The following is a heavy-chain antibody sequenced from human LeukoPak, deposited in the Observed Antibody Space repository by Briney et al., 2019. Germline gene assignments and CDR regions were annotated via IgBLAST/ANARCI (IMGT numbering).Heavy chain of an antibody. D-gene: IGHD6-13*01. Sequence: GGSLRLSCAASGFTFSDYSLNWVRQAPGKGLEWVSCISGDSRYIYYADSAKGRSTISRDNAQNSLYLHMNSLRAEDTAVYYCARGPFSSSWSEFDYWGQGTLVTVSS. CDR3: ARGPFSSSWSEFDY. J-gene: IGHJ4*02. CDR2: ISGDSRYI. CDR1: GFTFSDYS. V-gene: IGHV3-21*06.